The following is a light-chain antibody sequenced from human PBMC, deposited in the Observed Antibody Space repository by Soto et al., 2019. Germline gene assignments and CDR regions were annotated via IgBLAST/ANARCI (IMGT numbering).Light chain of an antibody. J-gene: IGKJ1*01. Sequence: EVVMTQSPATLSVSPGERATLSCRASQNVNANLAWYQQKPGQAPRLLIHGASTRATGIPARFSGSGVGTEFILPISSLQSEDFAVYYCQQYNTWLWTYGQGTKVEGK. CDR3: QQYNTWLWT. V-gene: IGKV3-15*01. CDR1: QNVNAN. CDR2: GAS.